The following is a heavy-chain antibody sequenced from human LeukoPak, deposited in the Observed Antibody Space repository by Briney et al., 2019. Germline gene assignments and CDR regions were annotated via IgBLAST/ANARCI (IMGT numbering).Heavy chain of an antibody. D-gene: IGHD3-16*02. J-gene: IGHJ4*02. CDR3: ARGADSLPYFDY. V-gene: IGHV4-31*03. Sequence: SETLSLTCTVSGGSISSGDYYWSWIRQHPGKGLEWIGYIYYSGSTYYNPSLKSRLTISADTSKNQFSLRLSSVTAADTAVYYCARGADSLPYFDYWGQGTLVTVSS. CDR1: GGSISSGDYY. CDR2: IYYSGST.